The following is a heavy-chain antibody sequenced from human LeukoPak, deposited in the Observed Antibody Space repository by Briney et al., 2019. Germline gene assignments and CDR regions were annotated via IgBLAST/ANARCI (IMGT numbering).Heavy chain of an antibody. CDR2: IIPILGIA. CDR3: ARVVDTAMVGFDY. J-gene: IGHJ4*02. V-gene: IGHV1-69*04. CDR1: GGTFSSYA. D-gene: IGHD5-18*01. Sequence: SVKVSCKASGGTFSSYAISWVRQAPGQGLEWMGRIIPILGIANYAQKFQGRVTITADKSTSTAYMELSSLRSEDTAVYYCARVVDTAMVGFDYWGQGILVTVSS.